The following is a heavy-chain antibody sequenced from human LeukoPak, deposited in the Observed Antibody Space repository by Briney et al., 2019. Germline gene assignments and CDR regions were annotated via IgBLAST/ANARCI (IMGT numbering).Heavy chain of an antibody. J-gene: IGHJ3*01. CDR1: GFTFSTSW. V-gene: IGHV3-7*01. CDR3: ARDAGYNALDF. CDR2: IKEDGTTK. D-gene: IGHD1-1*01. Sequence: GGSLRLSCAASGFTFSTSWMTWVPQAPGKGLERVANIKEDGTTKNYVDSVRGRFSIARDNAEKSLYLQMTSLRAEDTAVYYCARDAGYNALDFWGQGTMVTVSS.